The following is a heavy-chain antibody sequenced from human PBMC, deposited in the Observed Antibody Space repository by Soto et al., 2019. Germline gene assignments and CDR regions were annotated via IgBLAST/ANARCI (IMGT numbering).Heavy chain of an antibody. CDR2: IYYSGST. CDR3: ARLVAATLDWFDP. D-gene: IGHD2-15*01. Sequence: SETLSLTCTVSGGSISSGGYYWSWIRQHPGKGLEWIGYIYYSGSTYYNPSLKSRVTISVDTSKNQFSLKLSSVTAADTAVYYCARLVAATLDWFDPWGQGTLVTVSS. J-gene: IGHJ5*02. CDR1: GGSISSGGYY. V-gene: IGHV4-31*03.